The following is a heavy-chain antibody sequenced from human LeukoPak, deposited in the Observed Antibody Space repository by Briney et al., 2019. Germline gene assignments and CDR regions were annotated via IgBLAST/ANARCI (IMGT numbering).Heavy chain of an antibody. D-gene: IGHD1-26*01. CDR1: GSTFSSYA. V-gene: IGHV3-30-3*01. CDR2: ISYDGSNK. Sequence: GGSLRLSCAASGSTFSSYAMHWVRQAPGKGLEWVAVISYDGSNKYYADSVKGRFTISRDNSKNTLYLQMNSLRAEDTAVYYCAREAYSGSYYVGHYFDYWVQGTLVTVSS. J-gene: IGHJ4*02. CDR3: AREAYSGSYYVGHYFDY.